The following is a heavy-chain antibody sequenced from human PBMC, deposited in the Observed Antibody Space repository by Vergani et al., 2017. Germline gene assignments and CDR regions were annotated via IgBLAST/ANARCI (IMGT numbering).Heavy chain of an antibody. V-gene: IGHV4-59*08. CDR3: ARVTYYYYYMDV. CDR2: SNYSGST. J-gene: IGHJ6*03. CDR1: GGSISNYY. Sequence: QVQLQESGPGLVKPSETLSLTCTVSGGSISNYYWGWIRQPPGKGLEWIGNSNYSGSTNYNPSLKGRVTISVDTYKNQFSLKLRSVAAADTAVYYWARVTYYYYYMDVWGKGTTVTVSS. D-gene: IGHD4-11*01.